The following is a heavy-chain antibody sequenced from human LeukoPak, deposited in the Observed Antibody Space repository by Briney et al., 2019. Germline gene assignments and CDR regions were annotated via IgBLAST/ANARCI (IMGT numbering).Heavy chain of an antibody. J-gene: IGHJ4*02. CDR2: IYYSGST. V-gene: IGHV4-30-4*08. CDR1: GGSISSGDYY. Sequence: SQTLSLTCTVSGGSISSGDYYWSWIRHPPGKGLEWIGYIYYSGSTYYNPSLKSRVTISVDTSKNQFSLKLSSVTAADTAVYYCARGKPQLGDYGDVACDYWGQGTRVTVSS. D-gene: IGHD4-17*01. CDR3: ARGKPQLGDYGDVACDY.